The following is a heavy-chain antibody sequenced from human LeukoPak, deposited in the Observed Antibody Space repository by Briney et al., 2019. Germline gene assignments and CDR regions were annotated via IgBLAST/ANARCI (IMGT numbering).Heavy chain of an antibody. CDR1: GGSFSGYY. V-gene: IGHV4-34*01. J-gene: IGHJ3*02. D-gene: IGHD3-22*01. CDR3: ARVPMIGDAFDI. CDR2: INHRGST. Sequence: PSETLSLTCAVYGGSFSGYYWSWIRQPPGKGLEWIGEINHRGSTNYNPSLKSRVTISVDTSKNQFSLKLSSVTAADTAVYYCARVPMIGDAFDIWGQGTMVTVSS.